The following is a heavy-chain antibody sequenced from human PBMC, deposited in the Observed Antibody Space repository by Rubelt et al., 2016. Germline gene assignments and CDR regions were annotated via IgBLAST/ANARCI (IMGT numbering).Heavy chain of an antibody. CDR3: ARSEVAGHSDY. Sequence: QVQLVESGGGVVQPGGSLRLSCAASGFTFSSYGIHWVRQAPGKGLEWVTFINYDGSNKYYADSVKGRFTVSRDNSKHTPDRLMNSLGTEDTAVYYGARSEVAGHSDYWGQGTLVTVSS. V-gene: IGHV3-30*02. D-gene: IGHD6-19*01. J-gene: IGHJ4*02. CDR1: GFTFSSYG. CDR2: INYDGSNK.